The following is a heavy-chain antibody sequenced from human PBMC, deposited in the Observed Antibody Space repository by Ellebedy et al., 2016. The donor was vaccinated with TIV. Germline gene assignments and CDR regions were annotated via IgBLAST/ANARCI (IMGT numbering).Heavy chain of an antibody. Sequence: GESLKISCAASRFTFSSYGMHWVRQAPGKGLEWVAVISNDGNNKYSADSVKGRFTISRDNSKNTLYLKMNSLRAEDTAVYYSASRGVAVQGADYWGQGTLVTVSS. CDR1: RFTFSSYG. D-gene: IGHD3-10*01. J-gene: IGHJ4*02. CDR3: ASRGVAVQGADY. V-gene: IGHV3-30*03. CDR2: ISNDGNNK.